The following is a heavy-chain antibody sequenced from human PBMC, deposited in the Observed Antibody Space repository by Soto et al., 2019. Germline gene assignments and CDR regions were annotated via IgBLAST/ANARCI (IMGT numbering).Heavy chain of an antibody. CDR1: GFTFTSSA. V-gene: IGHV1-58*01. J-gene: IGHJ6*02. CDR2: IVVGSGNT. CDR3: AADPAIFEGGMDV. Sequence: SVKVSCKASGFTFTSSAVQWVRQARGQRLEWIGWIVVGSGNTNYAQKFQERVTITRDMSTSTAYMELSSLRSEDTAVYYCAADPAIFEGGMDVWGQGTTVTVSS. D-gene: IGHD3-3*01.